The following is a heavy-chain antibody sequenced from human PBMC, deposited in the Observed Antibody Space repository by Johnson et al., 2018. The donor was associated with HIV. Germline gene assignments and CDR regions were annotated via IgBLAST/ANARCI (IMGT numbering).Heavy chain of an antibody. Sequence: QVQLVESGGGLVQPGRSLRLSCAASGFTFSSYAMHWVRQAPGKGLAWVAVISYDGSNKYYADSVKGRFTITRDNSKNTLYLQMNSLRAEDTAVYYCARDGFDIWGQGTMVTVSS. CDR3: ARDGFDI. V-gene: IGHV3-30-3*01. J-gene: IGHJ3*02. CDR1: GFTFSSYA. CDR2: ISYDGSNK.